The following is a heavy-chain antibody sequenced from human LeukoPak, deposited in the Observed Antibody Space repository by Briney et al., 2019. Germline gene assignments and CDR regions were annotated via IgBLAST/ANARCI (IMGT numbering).Heavy chain of an antibody. J-gene: IGHJ4*02. Sequence: GGSLRLSCAVSGLTFSDYWMHWVRQAPGKGLVWVSRISNDGTSTSYADSVKGRFTISRDNSKNTLYLQMNSLRAEDTAVYYCAKDRPLFDYGPGSYHSYWGQGTLVTVSS. CDR2: ISNDGTST. CDR1: GLTFSDYW. CDR3: AKDRPLFDYGPGSYHSY. V-gene: IGHV3-74*01. D-gene: IGHD3-10*01.